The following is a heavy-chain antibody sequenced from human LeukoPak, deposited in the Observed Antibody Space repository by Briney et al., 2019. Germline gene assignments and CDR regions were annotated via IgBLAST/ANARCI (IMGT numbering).Heavy chain of an antibody. J-gene: IGHJ4*02. CDR3: ARDRVESWMATIQGTLPGY. CDR2: INTNTGNP. D-gene: IGHD5-24*01. V-gene: IGHV7-4-1*02. Sequence: ASVKVSCKASGYTFTSYAMNWVRQAPGQGLEWMGWINTNTGNPTYAQGFTGRFVFSLDASVSTAYLQISSLKAEDTAGYYCARDRVESWMATIQGTLPGYWGQGTLVTVSS. CDR1: GYTFTSYA.